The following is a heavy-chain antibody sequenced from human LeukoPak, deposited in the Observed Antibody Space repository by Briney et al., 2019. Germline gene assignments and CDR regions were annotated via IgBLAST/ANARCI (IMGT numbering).Heavy chain of an antibody. V-gene: IGHV3-23*01. D-gene: IGHD3-22*01. CDR3: AKGLEGVVVITNLDY. Sequence: PGGSLRLSCAASGFTFSSYAMSWVRQAPGKGLEWVSAISGSGGSTYYADSVKGRFTISRDNSKNTLYLQMNSLRAEDTAVYYCAKGLEGVVVITNLDYWGQGTLVTVSS. J-gene: IGHJ4*02. CDR2: ISGSGGST. CDR1: GFTFSSYA.